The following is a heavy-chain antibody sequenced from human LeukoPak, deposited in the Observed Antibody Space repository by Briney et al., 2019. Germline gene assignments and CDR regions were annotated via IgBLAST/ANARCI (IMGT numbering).Heavy chain of an antibody. J-gene: IGHJ5*02. D-gene: IGHD6-19*01. CDR2: INHCGCT. V-gene: IGHV4-34*01. Sequence: SETVSLTCAVYGGSFSGYYWSWIRQPPGKGLEWIGEINHCGCTNYNPSLKSRVTISVDTSKNQFSLKLSSVTAADTAVYYCARASNRYPPGHSSGWYFRNWFDPWGQGTLVSVSP. CDR3: ARASNRYPPGHSSGWYFRNWFDP. CDR1: GGSFSGYY.